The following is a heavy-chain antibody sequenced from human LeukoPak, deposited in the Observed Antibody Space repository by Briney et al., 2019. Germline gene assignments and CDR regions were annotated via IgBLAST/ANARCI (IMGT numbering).Heavy chain of an antibody. CDR1: GFTFSSYS. J-gene: IGHJ4*02. CDR3: VREPQEGSYFDY. V-gene: IGHV3-21*01. CDR2: ISSSSSYI. Sequence: PGGSLRLSCAASGFTFSSYSMNWVRQAPGKGLEWVSSISSSSSYIYYADSVKGRFTISRDNAKNSLYLQMNSLRAEDTAVYYCVREPQEGSYFDYWGQGTLVTVSS.